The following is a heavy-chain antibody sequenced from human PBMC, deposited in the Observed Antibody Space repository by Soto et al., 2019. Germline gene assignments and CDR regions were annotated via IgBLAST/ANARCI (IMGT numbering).Heavy chain of an antibody. CDR1: GGSFSGYY. Sequence: SETLSLTCAVYGGSFSGYYWSWIRQPPGKELEWIGEINHSGSTNYNPSLKSRVTISVDTSKNQFSLKLSSVTAADTAVYYCARGRGGYYGSGSYRMDVWGQGTTVTVSS. CDR2: INHSGST. V-gene: IGHV4-34*01. D-gene: IGHD3-10*01. J-gene: IGHJ6*02. CDR3: ARGRGGYYGSGSYRMDV.